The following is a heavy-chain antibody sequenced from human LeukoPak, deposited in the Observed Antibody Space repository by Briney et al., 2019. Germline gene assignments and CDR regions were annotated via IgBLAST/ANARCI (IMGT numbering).Heavy chain of an antibody. V-gene: IGHV3-23*01. CDR2: ISNSGDNT. J-gene: IGHJ4*02. Sequence: PGGSLRLSCAASGFTFSTYAMSWVRQVPGKGLEWVSGISNSGDNTYYADSVKGRFTISRDNSRNTLSLQMNSLRAEDTAVYWCARGHSSGWYYFDSWGQGTLATVSS. CDR3: ARGHSSGWYYFDS. D-gene: IGHD6-19*01. CDR1: GFTFSTYA.